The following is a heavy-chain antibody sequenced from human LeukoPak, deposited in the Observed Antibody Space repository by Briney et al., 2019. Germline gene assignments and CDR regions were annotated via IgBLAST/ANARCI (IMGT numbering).Heavy chain of an antibody. Sequence: GRSLRLSCAASGFTFSSYGMHWVRQAPGKGLEWVAVIWDDGITKHYADSVKGRFTISRDNSKNTLYLQMNSLRAEDTAVYYCAKARHYDSSGYYYDAPYYFDYWGQGTLVTVSS. CDR1: GFTFSSYG. V-gene: IGHV3-33*06. J-gene: IGHJ4*02. CDR2: IWDDGITK. CDR3: AKARHYDSSGYYYDAPYYFDY. D-gene: IGHD3-22*01.